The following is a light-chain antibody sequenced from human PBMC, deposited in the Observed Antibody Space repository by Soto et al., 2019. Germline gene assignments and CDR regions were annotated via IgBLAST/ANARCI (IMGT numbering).Light chain of an antibody. CDR1: QSVGTN. V-gene: IGKV3-15*01. CDR2: GAS. CDR3: QQYNNWPPQLT. Sequence: VMTQSPATLSVSPGEGATLSCRAGQSVGTNLAWYQQQPGQAPRLLIHGASTRATGVPARFSGSGSGTEFTLSISSLQSEDFAVYYCQQYNNWPPQLTFGGGTKVDI. J-gene: IGKJ4*01.